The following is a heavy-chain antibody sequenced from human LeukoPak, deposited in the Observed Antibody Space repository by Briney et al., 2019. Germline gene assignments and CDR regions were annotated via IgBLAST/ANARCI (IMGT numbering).Heavy chain of an antibody. J-gene: IGHJ4*02. CDR1: GYTFTGYY. D-gene: IGHD3-9*01. Sequence: ASVKVSCKASGYTFTGYYMHWVRQAPGQGLEWMGWINPNSGGTNYAQKFQGRVTMTRDTSISTAYMELSRLRSDDTAVYYCARGDILTGYSPPYFDYWGQGTLVTVSS. CDR3: ARGDILTGYSPPYFDY. CDR2: INPNSGGT. V-gene: IGHV1-2*02.